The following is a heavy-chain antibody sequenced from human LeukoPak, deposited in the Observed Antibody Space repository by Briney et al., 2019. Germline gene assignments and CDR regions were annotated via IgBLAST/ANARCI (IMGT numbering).Heavy chain of an antibody. V-gene: IGHV3-23*01. D-gene: IGHD3-16*01. CDR3: AKGFGGD. CDR2: TSGSGSNT. CDR1: GFTFNAYA. J-gene: IGHJ4*02. Sequence: GGSLRLSCAASGFTFNAYAMSWVRQAPGKGLEWVSGTSGSGSNTYYADSVKGRFTISRDNSNNTLYLQMNSLRAEDTAVYYCAKGFGGDWGQGTLVTVSS.